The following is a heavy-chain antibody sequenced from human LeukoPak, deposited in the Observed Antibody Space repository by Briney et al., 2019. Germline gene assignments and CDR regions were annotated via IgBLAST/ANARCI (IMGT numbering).Heavy chain of an antibody. CDR2: IWYDGSNK. CDR3: AKDHSYDSSGNLDY. Sequence: PGGSLRLSCAASGFTFRSYGMHWVRQAPGEGLEWVAVIWYDGSNKNYADSVKGRFTISRDNSKNTLYLQMNSLRAEDTAVYYCAKDHSYDSSGNLDYWGQGTLVTVSS. J-gene: IGHJ4*02. D-gene: IGHD3-22*01. CDR1: GFTFRSYG. V-gene: IGHV3-33*06.